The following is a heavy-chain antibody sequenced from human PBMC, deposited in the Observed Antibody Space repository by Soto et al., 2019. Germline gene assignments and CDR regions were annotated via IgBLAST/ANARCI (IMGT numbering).Heavy chain of an antibody. CDR3: ATGVNYRPILG. D-gene: IGHD3-10*01. CDR1: GFAISNYH. Sequence: EVQLVESGGGLVQPGGSLTLSCAVFGFAISNYHMTWVRLAPGKGLEWLSVILDDERTYYADSVKGRFIISRDNSENTLYLHMNSLRDEDTAVYYCATGVNYRPILGWGQGTQVTVSS. CDR2: ILDDERT. J-gene: IGHJ4*02. V-gene: IGHV3-66*01.